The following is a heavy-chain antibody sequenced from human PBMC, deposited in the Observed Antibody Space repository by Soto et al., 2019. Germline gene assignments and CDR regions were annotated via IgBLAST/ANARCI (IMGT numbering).Heavy chain of an antibody. J-gene: IGHJ4*02. CDR3: ARIQNPLNPTLYYFDY. CDR2: INHSGST. D-gene: IGHD1-1*01. V-gene: IGHV4-34*01. Sequence: PSETLSLTCAVYGGSFSGYYRSWIRQPPGKGLEWIGEINHSGSTNYNPSLKSRVTISVDTSKNQFSLKLSSVTAADTAVYYCARIQNPLNPTLYYFDYWGQGTLVTVSS. CDR1: GGSFSGYY.